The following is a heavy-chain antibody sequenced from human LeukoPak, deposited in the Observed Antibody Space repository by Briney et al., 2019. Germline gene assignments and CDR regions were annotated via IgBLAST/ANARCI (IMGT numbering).Heavy chain of an antibody. CDR3: ATGHTTLAP. V-gene: IGHV3-7*01. CDR2: IKRDGREK. Sequence: GGSLRLSCAASGFTFSSSWMSWLRQAPGKGLEWVANIKRDGREKYCVDSVKGRFTISRDNAKNSLYLKMNSLRAEDTAVYYCATGHTTLAPGGQGTLVTVSS. J-gene: IGHJ4*02. CDR1: GFTFSSSW. D-gene: IGHD1-1*01.